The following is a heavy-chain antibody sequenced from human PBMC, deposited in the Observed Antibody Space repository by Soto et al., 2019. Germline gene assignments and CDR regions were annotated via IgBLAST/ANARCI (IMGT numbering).Heavy chain of an antibody. J-gene: IGHJ4*02. CDR2: ISGSGGST. D-gene: IGHD6-19*01. CDR3: AKDRVTGWYFDY. Sequence: GGSLRLSCAASGFTFSRYAMSWVRQAPGKGLEWVSAISGSGGSTYYGDSVKGRFTISRDNYKNTLYLQMDSVRAEDTAVYYCAKDRVTGWYFDYWGQGTLVTVSS. V-gene: IGHV3-23*01. CDR1: GFTFSRYA.